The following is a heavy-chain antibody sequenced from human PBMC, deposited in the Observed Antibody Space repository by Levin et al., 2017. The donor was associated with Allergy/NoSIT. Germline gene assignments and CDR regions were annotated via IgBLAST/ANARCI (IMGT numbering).Heavy chain of an antibody. D-gene: IGHD6-19*01. CDR1: GGSISSSNW. J-gene: IGHJ4*02. CDR3: ARGGIAVAGTGRYFDY. CDR2: IYHSGST. V-gene: IGHV4-4*02. Sequence: AGGSLRLSCAVSGGSISSSNWWIWVRQPPGKGLEWIGEIYHSGSTTYNPSLKSRVTISVDKSKNQFSLRLSSVTAADTAVYYCARGGIAVAGTGRYFDYWGQGTLVTVSS.